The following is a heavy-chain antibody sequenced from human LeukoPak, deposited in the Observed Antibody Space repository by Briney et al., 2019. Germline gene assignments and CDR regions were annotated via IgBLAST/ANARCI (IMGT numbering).Heavy chain of an antibody. CDR2: IYHSGST. Sequence: PSETLSLTCTVSGGSISSGGYYWSWIRQPPGKGLEWIGYIYHSGSTYYNPSLKSRVTISVDRSKNQFSLKLSSVTAADTAVYYCAWYSRDSAAGTPGHPWGQGTLVTVSS. D-gene: IGHD6-13*01. CDR3: AWYSRDSAAGTPGHP. J-gene: IGHJ5*02. CDR1: GGSISSGGYY. V-gene: IGHV4-30-2*01.